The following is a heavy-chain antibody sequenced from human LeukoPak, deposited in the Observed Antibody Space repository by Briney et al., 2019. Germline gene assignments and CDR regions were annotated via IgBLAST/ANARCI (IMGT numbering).Heavy chain of an antibody. V-gene: IGHV4-31*03. CDR2: IYYSGST. Sequence: SQTLSLTCTVSGGSISSGGYYWSWIRQHPGKGLEWIGYIYYSGSTYYNPSPKSRVTISVDTSKNQFSLKLSSVTAADTAVYYCARSKKSSSSWFDPWGQGTLVTASS. CDR1: GGSISSGGYY. CDR3: ARSKKSSSSWFDP. D-gene: IGHD6-13*01. J-gene: IGHJ5*02.